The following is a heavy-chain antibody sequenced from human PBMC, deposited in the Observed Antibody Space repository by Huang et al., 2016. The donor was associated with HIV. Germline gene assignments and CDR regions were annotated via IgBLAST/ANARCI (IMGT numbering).Heavy chain of an antibody. CDR3: ARDPRIQSWLNFFDY. V-gene: IGHV3-74*01. CDR2: INSDGSST. J-gene: IGHJ4*02. CDR1: GFSISSYW. D-gene: IGHD3-22*01. Sequence: EVQLVESGGGLVQPGGSLRLSCAASGFSISSYWMHWVRQAPGKGLVWGSRINSDGSSTSYADSVKGRFTISRDNAKNTLYLQMNSLRAEDTAVYYCARDPRIQSWLNFFDYWGQGTLVSVSS.